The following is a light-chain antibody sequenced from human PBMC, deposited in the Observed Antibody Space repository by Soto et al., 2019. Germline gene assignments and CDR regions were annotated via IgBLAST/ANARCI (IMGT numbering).Light chain of an antibody. CDR1: QVIRND. CDR3: VQDYDYPRT. Sequence: AIQMTQSPSSLSASVGDRVTITCRASQVIRNDLGWYQQKPEKAPKLLIYAASTLHSGVPSRFSGSGSATEFTLTISTLHPDDFATYYCVQDYDYPRTFGQGTKVDIK. V-gene: IGKV1-6*01. CDR2: AAS. J-gene: IGKJ1*01.